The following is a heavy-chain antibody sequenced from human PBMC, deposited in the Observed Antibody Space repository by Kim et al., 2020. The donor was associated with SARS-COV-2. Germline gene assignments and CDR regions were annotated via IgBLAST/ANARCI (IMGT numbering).Heavy chain of an antibody. J-gene: IGHJ6*02. CDR3: AKNVGEYYDFWSGNYGMDV. D-gene: IGHD3-3*01. V-gene: IGHV3-23*01. Sequence: GRFTISRDNSKNTLYLQMNSLRAEDTAVYYCAKNVGEYYDFWSGNYGMDVWGQGTTVTVSS.